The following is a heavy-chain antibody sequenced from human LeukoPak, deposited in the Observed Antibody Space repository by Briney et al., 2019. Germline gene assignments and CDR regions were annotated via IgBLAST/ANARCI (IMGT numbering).Heavy chain of an antibody. Sequence: ASVKVSCKASGYTLNRNAINWVRQAPGQGLEWMGWINTKTGTPTYAQGFTGRFVFSLDISVTTAYLQISNLKAEDTAFYYCARRSPSADAFDIWGQRTMVTVSS. J-gene: IGHJ3*02. CDR1: GYTLNRNA. CDR2: INTKTGTP. CDR3: ARRSPSADAFDI. V-gene: IGHV7-4-1*02.